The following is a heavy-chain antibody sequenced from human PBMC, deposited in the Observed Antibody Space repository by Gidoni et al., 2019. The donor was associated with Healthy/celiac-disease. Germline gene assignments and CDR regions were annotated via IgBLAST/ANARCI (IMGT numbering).Heavy chain of an antibody. V-gene: IGHV4-59*01. CDR3: ARGRGVSYYGSGSYLDY. CDR2: IYYSGST. Sequence: QVQLQESGPGLVKPSETLSLTCTVSGGSISSYYWSWIRQPPGKGLEGIGYIYYSGSTNYTPSLKSRVTISVDTSKNQFSLKLSSVTAADTAVYYCARGRGVSYYGSGSYLDYWGQGTLVTVSS. D-gene: IGHD3-10*01. J-gene: IGHJ4*02. CDR1: GGSISSYY.